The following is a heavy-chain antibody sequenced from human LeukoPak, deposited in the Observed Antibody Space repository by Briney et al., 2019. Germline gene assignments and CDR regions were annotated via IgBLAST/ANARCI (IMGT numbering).Heavy chain of an antibody. CDR2: IYYSGST. Sequence: SSETLSLTCTVSGGSISSGGYYWSWIRQHPGKGLEWIGYIYYSGSTYYNPSLKSRVTISVDTSKNQFSLKLSSVTAADTAVYYCARLAVGSSTSGNWFDPWGQGTLVTVSS. V-gene: IGHV4-31*03. CDR1: GGSISSGGYY. D-gene: IGHD2-2*01. J-gene: IGHJ5*02. CDR3: ARLAVGSSTSGNWFDP.